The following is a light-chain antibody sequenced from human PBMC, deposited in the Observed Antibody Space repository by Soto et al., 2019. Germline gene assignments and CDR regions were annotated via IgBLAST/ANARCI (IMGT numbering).Light chain of an antibody. Sequence: DIQRTQSPSTLSASVGDRVTITCRASQSINNWLDWYQQEPGKDPKFLIYDASNLESGVPSRFSGSASGTEFTLTISSLQPDDFATYYCRQYDNYPLTFGGGTKVDNK. V-gene: IGKV1-5*01. CDR1: QSINNW. CDR3: RQYDNYPLT. CDR2: DAS. J-gene: IGKJ4*01.